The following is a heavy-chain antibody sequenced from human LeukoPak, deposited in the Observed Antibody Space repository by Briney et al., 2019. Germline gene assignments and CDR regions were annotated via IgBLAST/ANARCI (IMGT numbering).Heavy chain of an antibody. CDR2: MNPKSGGT. CDR3: ARGPSITMVRGGQWYYYMDV. J-gene: IGHJ6*03. Sequence: ASVKVSCKASGYTFTGYYVHWVRQAPGQGLEWMGWMNPKSGGTNYAQKFEARVTMNRDTSISTAYMELSGLRFDDTAVYYCARGPSITMVRGGQWYYYMDVWGKGTTVTISS. CDR1: GYTFTGYY. V-gene: IGHV1-2*02. D-gene: IGHD3-10*01.